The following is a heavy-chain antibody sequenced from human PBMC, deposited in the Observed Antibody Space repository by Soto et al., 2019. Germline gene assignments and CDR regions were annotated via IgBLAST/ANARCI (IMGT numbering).Heavy chain of an antibody. J-gene: IGHJ4*02. CDR3: ARSMVVVTALDY. CDR1: GYTFTSYA. D-gene: IGHD2-21*02. V-gene: IGHV1-3*01. Sequence: QVQLVQSGAEVKKPGASVKVSCKASGYTFTSYAMHWVRQAPGQRLEWMGWFNAGNGNTKYSQKFQGHVTITRDTSASTAYMELSSLRSEDTAVYYCARSMVVVTALDYWGQGTLVTVSS. CDR2: FNAGNGNT.